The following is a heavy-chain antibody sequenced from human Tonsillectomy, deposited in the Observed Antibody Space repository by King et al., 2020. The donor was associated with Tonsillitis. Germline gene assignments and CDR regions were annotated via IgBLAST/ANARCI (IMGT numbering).Heavy chain of an antibody. CDR1: GGSFSRYY. CDR2: INHSGST. J-gene: IGHJ4*02. V-gene: IGHV4-34*01. D-gene: IGHD1-14*01. CDR3: ARVAGAVYDH. Sequence: QLQQWGAGLLKPSETLSLTCGVYGGSFSRYYWSWIRQPPGKGLDWIGEINHSGSTNYNPSLKSRVTISADTSKNQFSLKLSSVTAADTAVYYCARVAGAVYDHWGQGTLVTVSS.